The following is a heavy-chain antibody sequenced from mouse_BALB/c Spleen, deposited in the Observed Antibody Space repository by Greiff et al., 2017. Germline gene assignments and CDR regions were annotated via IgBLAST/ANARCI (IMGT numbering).Heavy chain of an antibody. CDR3: ADGNYDY. V-gene: IGHV1-87*01. D-gene: IGHD2-1*01. J-gene: IGHJ2*01. CDR1: GFTFTSYW. Sequence: QVQVQQSGAELARPGASVKLSCKASGFTFTSYWMQWVKQRPGQGLEWIGAIYPGDGDTRYTQKFKGKATLTAEKSSSTAYLQLSSLASEDSAVYYCADGNYDYWGQGTTLTVSS. CDR2: IYPGDGDT.